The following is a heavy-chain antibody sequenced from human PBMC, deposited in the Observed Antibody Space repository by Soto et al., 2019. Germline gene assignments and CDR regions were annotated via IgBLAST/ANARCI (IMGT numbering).Heavy chain of an antibody. V-gene: IGHV4-39*01. Sequence: PSATMSLTCTVTGASIRSSTYQWGWIRQPPGSGLEWIGSAYYSESTYYNPAPKRGVTISVDTSKNQFSRKGSSVTAADTAVYYCARHRNWKVDYWGQGTLVTV. J-gene: IGHJ4*02. CDR2: AYYSEST. CDR3: ARHRNWKVDY. D-gene: IGHD1-1*01. CDR1: GASIRSSTYQ.